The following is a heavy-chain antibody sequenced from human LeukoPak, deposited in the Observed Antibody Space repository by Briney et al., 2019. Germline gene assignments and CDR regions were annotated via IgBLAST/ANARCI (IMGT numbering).Heavy chain of an antibody. Sequence: SETLSLTCTVSGGSISSGSYYWSWIRQPAGKGLEWIGPIYTSGSTNYNPSLKSRVTISVDTSKNQFSLKLSSVTAADTAVYYCARDGDSGYDSGIDYWGQGTLVTVSS. D-gene: IGHD5-12*01. J-gene: IGHJ4*02. CDR3: ARDGDSGYDSGIDY. CDR1: GGSISSGSYY. V-gene: IGHV4-61*02. CDR2: IYTSGST.